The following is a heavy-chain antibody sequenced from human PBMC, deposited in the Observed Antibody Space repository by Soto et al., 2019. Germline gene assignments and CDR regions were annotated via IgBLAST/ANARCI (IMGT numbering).Heavy chain of an antibody. CDR1: GGSISSYY. CDR2: IYYSGST. V-gene: IGHV4-59*01. J-gene: IGHJ5*02. CDR3: AREVTCVVRGNWFDP. Sequence: PSLTCTVSGGSISSYYWSWIRQPPGKGLEWIGYIYYSGSTNYNPSLKSRVTISVDTSKNQFSLKLSSVTAADTAVYYCAREVTCVVRGNWFDPWGQGTLVTVSS. D-gene: IGHD3-10*01.